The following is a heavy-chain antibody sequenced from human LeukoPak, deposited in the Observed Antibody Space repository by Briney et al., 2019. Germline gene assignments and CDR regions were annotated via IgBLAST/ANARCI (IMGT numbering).Heavy chain of an antibody. J-gene: IGHJ6*03. CDR1: GYSFSNYW. Sequence: GESLKISCKGSGYSFSNYWIGWVRQMPGKGLEWMGIIYPGDSQTRYSPSFRGQVTISADKSINTAYLQWSSLKTSDTAMYYCARGYYYYMDVWGKGTTVTVSS. V-gene: IGHV5-51*01. CDR3: ARGYYYYMDV. CDR2: IYPGDSQT.